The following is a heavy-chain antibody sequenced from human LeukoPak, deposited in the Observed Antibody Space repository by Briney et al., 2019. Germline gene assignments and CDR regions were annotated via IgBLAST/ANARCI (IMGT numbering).Heavy chain of an antibody. D-gene: IGHD2-15*01. Sequence: VASVKVSCKASGYTFTSYYMHWVRQAPGQRLEWMGIINPSGGSTSYAQKFQGRVTMTRDTSTSTVYMELSSLRSEDTAVYYCARGPGTVLPRQRNWFNPWGQGTLVTVSS. CDR3: ARGPGTVLPRQRNWFNP. V-gene: IGHV1-46*01. J-gene: IGHJ5*02. CDR1: GYTFTSYY. CDR2: INPSGGST.